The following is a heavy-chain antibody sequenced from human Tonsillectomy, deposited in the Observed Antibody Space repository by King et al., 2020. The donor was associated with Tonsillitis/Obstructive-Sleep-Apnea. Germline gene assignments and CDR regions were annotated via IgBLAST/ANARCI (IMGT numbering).Heavy chain of an antibody. V-gene: IGHV4-39*01. J-gene: IGHJ3*01. CDR1: GGSISSSRHY. CDR3: ARRAPALVPAAIRPNFDAFDV. CDR2: IYYSGST. D-gene: IGHD2-2*01. Sequence: LQLQESGPGLVKPSETLSLTCTVSGGSISSSRHYWGWIRQPPGRGLEWIGSIYYSGSTYYNPSLKSRVTMSVDTSKNQFSLKLISVTAADTAVYYCARRAPALVPAAIRPNFDAFDVWGQGTMVTVSS.